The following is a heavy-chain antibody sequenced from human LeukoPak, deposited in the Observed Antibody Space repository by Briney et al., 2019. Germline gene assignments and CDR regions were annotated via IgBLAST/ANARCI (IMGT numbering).Heavy chain of an antibody. V-gene: IGHV3-23*01. J-gene: IGHJ4*02. CDR1: GFTFSNYA. CDR2: VSGRGYSS. D-gene: IGHD3-22*01. CDR3: ARVSRLLPRRFDY. Sequence: PGGSLRLSCAASGFTFSNYAMNWVRQAPGKGLTWVSGVSGRGYSSYYVDSVKGRFTISRDNAKNTLYLQMNSLRAEDTAVYYCARVSRLLPRRFDYRGQGTLVTVSS.